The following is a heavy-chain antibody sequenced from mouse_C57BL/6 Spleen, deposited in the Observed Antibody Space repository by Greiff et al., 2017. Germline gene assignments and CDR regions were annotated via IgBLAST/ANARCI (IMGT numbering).Heavy chain of an antibody. D-gene: IGHD3-2*02. Sequence: EVKVVESGGGLVKPGGSLKLSCAASGFTFSSYAMSWVRQTPETRLEWVATISDGGSYTYYPDNVKGRFTISRDNAKNNLYLQMSHLKSEDTAMYYCARDSSGYDYGGQGTTLTVSS. CDR2: ISDGGSYT. J-gene: IGHJ2*01. CDR3: ARDSSGYDY. CDR1: GFTFSSYA. V-gene: IGHV5-4*01.